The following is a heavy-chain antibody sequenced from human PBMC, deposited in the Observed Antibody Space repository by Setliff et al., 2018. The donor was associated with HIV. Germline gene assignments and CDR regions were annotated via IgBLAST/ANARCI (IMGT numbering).Heavy chain of an antibody. V-gene: IGHV1-18*01. CDR1: GYFFNHYG. CDR2: ISGFNGNT. J-gene: IGHJ3*02. D-gene: IGHD3-10*01. CDR3: ARAGGLCNAANCLRSYDAFDI. Sequence: GASVKVSCKASGYFFNHYGIAWVRQAPGQGLEWMGWISGFNGNTNYAQILQDRVTVTTDTSTSTAYMELRSLRSDDTAVYYCARAGGLCNAANCLRSYDAFDIWGQGTTVTVSS.